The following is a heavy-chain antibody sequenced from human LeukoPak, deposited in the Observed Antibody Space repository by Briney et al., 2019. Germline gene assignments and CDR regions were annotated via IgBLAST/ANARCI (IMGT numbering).Heavy chain of an antibody. D-gene: IGHD1-14*01. CDR3: ANKVAHHLDS. V-gene: IGHV3-30*02. CDR2: IQYDGSNK. Sequence: PGGSLRLSCAASGFTFSSYGMHWVRQAPGKGLEWVAFIQYDGSNKYYADSVKGRFTISRDNSRNTLYLQMNSLRGEDTAVYYCANKVAHHLDSWGQGTLVTVSS. J-gene: IGHJ4*02. CDR1: GFTFSSYG.